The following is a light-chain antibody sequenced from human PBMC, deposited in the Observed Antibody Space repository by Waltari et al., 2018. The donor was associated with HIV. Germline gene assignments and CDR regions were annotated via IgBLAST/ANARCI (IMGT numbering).Light chain of an antibody. CDR1: SSAVGGYDY. V-gene: IGLV2-11*01. CDR3: CSYAGSYGYV. Sequence: QSALTQPRSVSGSPGQSVTISRTGTSSAVGGYDYVSWYQQHPGKAPKLMICDVSKRPSGVPDRFSGSKSGNTASLTISGLQAEDEADYYCCSYAGSYGYVFGTGTKVTVL. CDR2: DVS. J-gene: IGLJ1*01.